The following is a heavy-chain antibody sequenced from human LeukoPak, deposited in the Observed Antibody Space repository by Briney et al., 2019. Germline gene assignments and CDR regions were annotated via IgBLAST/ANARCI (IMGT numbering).Heavy chain of an antibody. V-gene: IGHV4-31*03. CDR1: GGSISSGGYY. CDR3: ARRRGSGSFDY. CDR2: IYYTGST. D-gene: IGHD3-10*01. Sequence: SQTLSLTCSVSGGSISSGGYYWSWIRQHPGQGLEWIGYIYYTGSTYYNPSLESRVTISVDTSKNQFSLKLSSVTAADTAVYYCARRRGSGSFDYWGQGTLVTVSS. J-gene: IGHJ4*02.